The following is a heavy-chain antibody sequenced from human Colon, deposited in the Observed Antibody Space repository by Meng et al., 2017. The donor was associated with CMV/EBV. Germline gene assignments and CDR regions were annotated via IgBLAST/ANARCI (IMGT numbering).Heavy chain of an antibody. CDR1: GFIFEDYA. CDR3: VKDVGGTIMEATGWLES. Sequence: GGSLRLSGVVSGFIFEDYAMHWVRLVPGKGLDWVSGISWNGDRIDYGDAVKGRFTVSRDNAKKSLYLEMQSLRAEDTALYYCVKDVGGTIMEATGWLESWGQGTLVTVSS. J-gene: IGHJ5*01. V-gene: IGHV3-9*01. D-gene: IGHD1-26*01. CDR2: ISWNGDRI.